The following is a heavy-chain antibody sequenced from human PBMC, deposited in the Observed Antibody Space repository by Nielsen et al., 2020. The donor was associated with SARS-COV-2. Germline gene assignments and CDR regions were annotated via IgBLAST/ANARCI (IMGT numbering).Heavy chain of an antibody. CDR1: GFTFEDYA. CDR3: ARGTSGSYYYGMDV. D-gene: IGHD3-10*01. J-gene: IGHJ6*02. Sequence: SLKISCAASGFTFEDYAMHWVRQAPGKGLEWVSGISWNSGSIGYADSVKGRFTISRDNSKNTLYLQMNSLRAEDTAVYYCARGTSGSYYYGMDVWGQGTTVTVSS. V-gene: IGHV3-9*01. CDR2: ISWNSGSI.